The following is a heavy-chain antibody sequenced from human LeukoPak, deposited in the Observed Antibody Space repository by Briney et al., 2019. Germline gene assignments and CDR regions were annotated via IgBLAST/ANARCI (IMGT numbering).Heavy chain of an antibody. Sequence: ASVKVPCKASGYIFTSYGISWVRQAPGQGLEWMGWISAYNGNTNYPQKVQGRVTMTTDTSTSTAYMELRSLRSDDTAMYYCARVTGHYYGSGNYYRDAFDIWGQGTMVTVSS. J-gene: IGHJ3*02. CDR1: GYIFTSYG. V-gene: IGHV1-18*01. CDR2: ISAYNGNT. D-gene: IGHD3-10*01. CDR3: ARVTGHYYGSGNYYRDAFDI.